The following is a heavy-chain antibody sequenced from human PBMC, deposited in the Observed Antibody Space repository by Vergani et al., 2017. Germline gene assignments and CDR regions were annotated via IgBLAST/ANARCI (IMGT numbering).Heavy chain of an antibody. Sequence: EVQLVESGGGLVQPGGSLRLSCAASGFTFSSYSMNWVRQAPGKGLEWVSYISSSSSYIYFADSVKGRFAISRDNAKNSLYLQMNSLRAEDTAVYYCARDRDLMDVWGQGTTVTVSS. CDR2: ISSSSSYI. CDR1: GFTFSSYS. CDR3: ARDRDLMDV. J-gene: IGHJ6*02. D-gene: IGHD3-10*01. V-gene: IGHV3-21*05.